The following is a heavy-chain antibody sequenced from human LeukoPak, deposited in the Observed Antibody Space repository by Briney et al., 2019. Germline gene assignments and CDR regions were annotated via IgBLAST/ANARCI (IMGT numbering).Heavy chain of an antibody. CDR1: GGSISGDGYH. CDR2: VHYTGST. D-gene: IGHD3-10*01. V-gene: IGHV4-39*01. CDR3: VTTSHSGYMVRGVLYYGMDV. Sequence: TSETLSLTCSVSGGSISGDGYHWGWIRRPPGKGLEWLGSVHYTGSTCYKTSLKSRLTVDMDTSRNQFSLRLSSVTAADTAMYYCVTTSHSGYMVRGVLYYGMDVWGQGTTVTVSS. J-gene: IGHJ6*02.